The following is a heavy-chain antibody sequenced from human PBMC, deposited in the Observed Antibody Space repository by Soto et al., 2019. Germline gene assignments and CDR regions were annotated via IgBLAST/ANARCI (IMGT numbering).Heavy chain of an antibody. V-gene: IGHV1-8*01. Sequence: ASVKVSCKASGYTFTSYDINWVRQATGQGLEWMGWMNPNSGNTGYAQKFQGRVTMTRNTSISTAYMELSSLRSEDTAVYYCARGRGYCSGGSCYHPRYYYYGMDVWGQGTTVTVSS. CDR1: GYTFTSYD. J-gene: IGHJ6*02. CDR3: ARGRGYCSGGSCYHPRYYYYGMDV. D-gene: IGHD2-15*01. CDR2: MNPNSGNT.